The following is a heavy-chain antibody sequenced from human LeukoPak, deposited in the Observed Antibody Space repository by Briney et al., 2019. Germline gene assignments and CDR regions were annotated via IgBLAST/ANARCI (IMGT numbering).Heavy chain of an antibody. CDR3: ARDDCSSISCYHNWFDP. V-gene: IGHV3-7*01. D-gene: IGHD2-2*01. CDR2: IKQDGSEK. J-gene: IGHJ5*02. Sequence: GGSLRLSCAASGFTFSSYWMSWVRQAPGKGLEWVANIKQDGSEKYYVDSVKGRFTASRDNAKNSLYLQMNSLRAEDTAVYYCARDDCSSISCYHNWFDPWGQGTLVTVSS. CDR1: GFTFSSYW.